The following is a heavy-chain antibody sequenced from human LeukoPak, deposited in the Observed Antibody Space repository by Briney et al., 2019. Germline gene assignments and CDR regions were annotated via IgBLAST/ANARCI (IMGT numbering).Heavy chain of an antibody. D-gene: IGHD3-22*01. CDR1: GYTLTELS. Sequence: ASVKVSCKVSGYTLTELSMHWVRQAPGKGREWMGGFDPEDGETIYAQKFQGRVTMTEDTSPDTAYMQLSSPRCEQTDVYYSATRRGYDSSGYYSYYTADRGQGTT. J-gene: IGHJ6*01. CDR2: FDPEDGET. V-gene: IGHV1-24*01. CDR3: ATRRGYDSSGYYSYYTAD.